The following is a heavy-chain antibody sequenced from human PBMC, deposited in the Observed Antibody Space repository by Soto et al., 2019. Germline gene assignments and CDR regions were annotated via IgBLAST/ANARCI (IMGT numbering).Heavy chain of an antibody. CDR2: MNLNSGNT. V-gene: IGHV1-8*01. J-gene: IGHJ4*02. CDR3: ARGGYYYDSSAYYRPFDY. D-gene: IGHD3-22*01. CDR1: GYTFTSYD. Sequence: QVQLVQSGAEVKKPGASVKVSCKASGYTFTSYDINWVRQATGQGLEWMGWMNLNSGNTGYAQKFQGRVTMTRDTSISTAYMELSSLRSEDTAVYYCARGGYYYDSSAYYRPFDYWGQGTLVTVSS.